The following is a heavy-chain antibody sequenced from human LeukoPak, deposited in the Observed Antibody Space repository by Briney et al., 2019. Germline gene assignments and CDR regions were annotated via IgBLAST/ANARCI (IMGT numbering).Heavy chain of an antibody. Sequence: PGGSLRLSCAASGFTFSSYWMHWVRQAPGKGLVWVSRIDNGGSSTNYADSVRGRFTISRDNAKNTLYLQMNSLRAEDTAVYYCARVDWNIDYWGQGTLVTVSS. D-gene: IGHD1/OR15-1a*01. J-gene: IGHJ4*02. CDR3: ARVDWNIDY. CDR2: IDNGGSST. V-gene: IGHV3-74*01. CDR1: GFTFSSYW.